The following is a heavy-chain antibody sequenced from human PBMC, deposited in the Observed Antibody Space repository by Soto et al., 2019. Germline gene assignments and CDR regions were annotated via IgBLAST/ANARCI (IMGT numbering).Heavy chain of an antibody. D-gene: IGHD1-26*01. Sequence: QVQLVESGGGVVQPGRSLRLSCAASGFTFSGLGMHWVRQAPGKGLEWVAVIRYDGSNIYYADAVKGRFTISRDNSKDTLYLQMNSLRADDTAVYYCARDGVGHTTFFCYFDYWGQGTRVTVSS. V-gene: IGHV3-33*01. CDR3: ARDGVGHTTFFCYFDY. CDR2: IRYDGSNI. J-gene: IGHJ4*02. CDR1: GFTFSGLG.